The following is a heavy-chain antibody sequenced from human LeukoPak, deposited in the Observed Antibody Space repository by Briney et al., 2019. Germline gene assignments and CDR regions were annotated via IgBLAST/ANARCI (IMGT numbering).Heavy chain of an antibody. V-gene: IGHV1-18*01. CDR1: GYTFTSYG. CDR3: ARDTQSGSESYLSP. Sequence: GASVKVSCKASGYTFTSYGISWVRQAPGQGLEWMGWITAYTGNTIYAQKLQGRVTMTTDTSTSTAYMELRSLRSDDTAVYYCARDTQSGSESYLSPWGQGTLVTVSS. CDR2: ITAYTGNT. J-gene: IGHJ5*02. D-gene: IGHD3-10*01.